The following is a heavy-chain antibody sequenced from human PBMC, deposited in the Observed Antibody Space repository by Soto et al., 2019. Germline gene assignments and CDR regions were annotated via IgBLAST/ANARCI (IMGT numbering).Heavy chain of an antibody. CDR3: ARPITIFGVSSLSWFDP. Sequence: SETLSLTCTVSGGSISSSSYCWGWIRKPPGKGLEWIGSIYYSGSTYYNPSLKSRVTISVDTSKNQFSLKLSSVTAADTAVYYCARPITIFGVSSLSWFDPWGQGTLVTVSS. V-gene: IGHV4-39*01. D-gene: IGHD3-3*01. CDR1: GGSISSSSYC. CDR2: IYYSGST. J-gene: IGHJ5*02.